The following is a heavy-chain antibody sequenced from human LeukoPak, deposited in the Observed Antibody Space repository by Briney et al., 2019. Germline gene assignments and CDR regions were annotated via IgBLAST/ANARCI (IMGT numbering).Heavy chain of an antibody. D-gene: IGHD1-7*01. J-gene: IGHJ4*02. Sequence: GESLKISCKGSGYSFTSYWIGWVRQVPGKGLEWMGIIYPGDSDTRYSPSFQGQVTISADKSISTAYLQWSSLKASDTAMYYCASWRGEGTGTTDLDYWGQGTLVTVSS. CDR1: GYSFTSYW. CDR2: IYPGDSDT. V-gene: IGHV5-51*01. CDR3: ASWRGEGTGTTDLDY.